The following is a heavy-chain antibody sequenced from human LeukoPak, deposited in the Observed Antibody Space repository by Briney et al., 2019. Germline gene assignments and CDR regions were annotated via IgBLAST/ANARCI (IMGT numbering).Heavy chain of an antibody. CDR1: GFTFSSYS. CDR3: ARTRGWLVLGYYFDY. J-gene: IGHJ4*02. V-gene: IGHV3-21*01. CDR2: ISSSSSYI. D-gene: IGHD6-19*01. Sequence: GGSLRLSCAASGFTFSSYSMNWVRQAPGKGLEWVSSISSSSSYIYYAGSVKGRFTISRDNAKNSLYLQMNSLRAEDTAVYYCARTRGWLVLGYYFDYWGQGTLVTVSS.